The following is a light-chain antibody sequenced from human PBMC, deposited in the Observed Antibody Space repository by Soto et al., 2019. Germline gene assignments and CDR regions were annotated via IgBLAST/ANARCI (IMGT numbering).Light chain of an antibody. CDR1: SSVFATYNL. CDR3: CSYVNPNTLV. J-gene: IGLJ3*02. V-gene: IGLV2-23*02. CDR2: EVT. Sequence: QSVLTQPASVSGSPGQSITISRTETSSVFATYNLVSWYQQHPGKAPKLLIYEVTKRPSGVSNRFSGSQSGNTASLTISGLQAEDEADYYSCSYVNPNTLVFGGGTKVTAL.